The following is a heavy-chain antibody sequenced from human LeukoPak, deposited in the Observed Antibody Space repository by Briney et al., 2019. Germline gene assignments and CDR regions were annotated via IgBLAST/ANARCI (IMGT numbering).Heavy chain of an antibody. CDR3: ARESSSSWYVRYFDY. Sequence: PGGSLRLSCAASGFTVSSNYMSWVRQAPGKGLEWVSVIYSGGSTYYADSVKGRFTISRHNSKNTLYLQMNSLRAEDTAVYYCARESSSSWYVRYFDYWGQGTLVTVSS. J-gene: IGHJ4*02. CDR1: GFTVSSNY. CDR2: IYSGGST. D-gene: IGHD6-13*01. V-gene: IGHV3-53*04.